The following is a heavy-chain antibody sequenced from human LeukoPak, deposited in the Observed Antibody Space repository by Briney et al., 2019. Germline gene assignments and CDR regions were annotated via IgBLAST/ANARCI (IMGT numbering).Heavy chain of an antibody. CDR3: ARPIWSSTYYFDY. CDR1: GGSFSGYY. D-gene: IGHD5/OR15-5a*01. V-gene: IGHV4-34*01. Sequence: PSETLSLTCAVYGGSFSGYYWSWIRQPPEKGLEWIGSIYYSGSTYYNPSLKSRVTISVDTSKNQFSLKLSSVTAADTAVYYCARPIWSSTYYFDYWGQGTLVTVSP. J-gene: IGHJ4*02. CDR2: IYYSGST.